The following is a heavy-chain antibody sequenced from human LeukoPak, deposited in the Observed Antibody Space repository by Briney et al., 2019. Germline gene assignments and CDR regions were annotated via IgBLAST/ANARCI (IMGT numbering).Heavy chain of an antibody. CDR3: ARVFVGENFDY. J-gene: IGHJ4*02. Sequence: PGGSLRLSCAASGFTFSSYEMNWVRQAPGKGLEWLSYISYTGSNKYYADSVKGRFTISRDNAKSSLYLQMNSLRAEDTAVYFCARVFVGENFDYWGRGTLVTVSS. D-gene: IGHD1-14*01. V-gene: IGHV3-48*03. CDR2: ISYTGSNK. CDR1: GFTFSSYE.